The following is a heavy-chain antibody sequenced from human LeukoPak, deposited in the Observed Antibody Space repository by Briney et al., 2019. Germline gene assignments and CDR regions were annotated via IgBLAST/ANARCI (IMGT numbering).Heavy chain of an antibody. Sequence: PGRSLRLSCAASGFTFSSYVMHWVRQAPGKGLEWVAVISYDGSNKYYADSVKGRFTISRDNSKNTLYLQMNSLRAEDTAVYYCARPIAAVVGNWFDPWGQGTLVTVSS. J-gene: IGHJ5*02. CDR1: GFTFSSYV. V-gene: IGHV3-30-3*01. CDR2: ISYDGSNK. CDR3: ARPIAAVVGNWFDP. D-gene: IGHD6-13*01.